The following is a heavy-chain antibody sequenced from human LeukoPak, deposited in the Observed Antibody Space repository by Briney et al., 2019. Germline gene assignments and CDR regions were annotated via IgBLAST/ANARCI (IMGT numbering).Heavy chain of an antibody. V-gene: IGHV3-23*01. J-gene: IGHJ4*02. CDR1: GFTFSSYA. D-gene: IGHD2-15*01. Sequence: GGSLRLSCAASGFTFSSYAMSWVRQAPGKGLEWVSTISGSGGSTYYPDPVKGRFTISRDNSKNTLYLQVNSLRAEDTAVYYCAKGMYSRYFDYWGQGTLVTVSS. CDR3: AKGMYSRYFDY. CDR2: ISGSGGST.